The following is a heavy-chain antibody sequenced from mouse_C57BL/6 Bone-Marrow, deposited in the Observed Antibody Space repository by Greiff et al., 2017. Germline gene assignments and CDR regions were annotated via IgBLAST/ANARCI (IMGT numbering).Heavy chain of an antibody. CDR3: ARRITTVVPYYFDY. V-gene: IGHV1-75*01. CDR2: IFPGSGST. Sequence: VQLQQSGPELVKPGASVKISCKASGYTFTDYYINWVKQRPGQGLEWIGWIFPGSGSTYYNEKFKGKATLTVDKSSSTAYMLLSSLTSEDSAVYFCARRITTVVPYYFDYWGQGTTLTVSS. J-gene: IGHJ2*01. CDR1: GYTFTDYY. D-gene: IGHD1-1*01.